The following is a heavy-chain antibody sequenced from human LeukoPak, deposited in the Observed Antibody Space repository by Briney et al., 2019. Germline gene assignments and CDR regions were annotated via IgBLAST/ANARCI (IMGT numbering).Heavy chain of an antibody. J-gene: IGHJ4*02. CDR1: GGSISSYY. V-gene: IGHV4-59*01. CDR2: IYYSGST. CDR3: ARARPHCSSTSCYEGYFDY. Sequence: KPSETLSLTCTVSGGSISSYYWSWIRQPPGKGLEWIGYIYYSGSTNYNPSLKSRVTISVDTSKNQFSLKLSSVTAADTAVYYCARARPHCSSTSCYEGYFDYWGQGTLVTVSS. D-gene: IGHD2-2*01.